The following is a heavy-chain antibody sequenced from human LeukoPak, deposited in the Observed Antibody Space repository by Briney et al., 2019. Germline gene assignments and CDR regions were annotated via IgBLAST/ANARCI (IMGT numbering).Heavy chain of an antibody. J-gene: IGHJ4*02. V-gene: IGHV1-2*02. Sequence: GASVKVSCKASGYTFTGYYMHWVRQAPGQGLEWMGWINPNSGGTNYAQKFQGRVTMTRDTSISTAYMELSRLRSDDTAVYYSAKLHYDFWSGYYRMGYFDYWGQGTLVTVPS. CDR2: INPNSGGT. CDR1: GYTFTGYY. D-gene: IGHD3-3*01. CDR3: AKLHYDFWSGYYRMGYFDY.